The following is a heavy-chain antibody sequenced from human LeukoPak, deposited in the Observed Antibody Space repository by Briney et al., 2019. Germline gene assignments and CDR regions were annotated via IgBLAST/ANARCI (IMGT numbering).Heavy chain of an antibody. CDR1: GYTFTSYY. Sequence: ASVKASCAASGYTFTSYYMHWVRQAPGQGLGWMGIVNLSGGSTSYAQKLQGRVTMPRDTSKSTVYMELSTLSSEDTAVYYCAREIGVDTAMVMDYWGQGTLVTVSS. V-gene: IGHV1-46*01. D-gene: IGHD5-18*01. J-gene: IGHJ4*02. CDR3: AREIGVDTAMVMDY. CDR2: VNLSGGST.